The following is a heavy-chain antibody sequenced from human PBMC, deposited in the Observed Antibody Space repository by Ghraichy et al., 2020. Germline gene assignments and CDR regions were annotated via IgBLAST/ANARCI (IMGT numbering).Heavy chain of an antibody. Sequence: SQTLSLTCAISGDSVSSNSAAWNWIRQSPSRGLEWLGRTYYRSKWYNDYAVSVKSRITINPDTSKNQFSLQLNSVTPEDTAVYYCARAGYSSGWSTSGIDYWGQGTLVTVSS. V-gene: IGHV6-1*01. D-gene: IGHD6-19*01. CDR2: TYYRSKWYN. CDR1: GDSVSSNSAA. CDR3: ARAGYSSGWSTSGIDY. J-gene: IGHJ4*02.